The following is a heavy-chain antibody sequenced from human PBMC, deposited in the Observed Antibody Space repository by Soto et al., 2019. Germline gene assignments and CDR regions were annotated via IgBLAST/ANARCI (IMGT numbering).Heavy chain of an antibody. J-gene: IGHJ6*03. CDR3: ASRGEWLDDYYYMDV. D-gene: IGHD6-19*01. CDR2: IYPGDSDT. V-gene: IGHV5-51*01. Sequence: GESLKISCKGSGYSFTSYWIGWVRQMPGKGLEWMGIIYPGDSDTRYSPSFQGQVTISADKSISTAYLQWSSLKASDTAMYYCASRGEWLDDYYYMDVWGKGTTVTVSS. CDR1: GYSFTSYW.